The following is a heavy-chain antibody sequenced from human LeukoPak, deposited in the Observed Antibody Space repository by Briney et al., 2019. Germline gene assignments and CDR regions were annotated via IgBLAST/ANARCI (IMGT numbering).Heavy chain of an antibody. V-gene: IGHV3-7*01. CDR1: GFTFSSYS. CDR2: IKQDGSEK. CDR3: ARDKYDFWSGFLTAGFDY. D-gene: IGHD3-3*01. J-gene: IGHJ4*02. Sequence: GGSLRLSCAASGFTFSSYSMNWVRQAPGKGLEWVANIKQDGSEKYYVDSVKGRFTISRDNAKNSLYLQMNSLRAEDTAVYFCARDKYDFWSGFLTAGFDYWGQGTLVTVSS.